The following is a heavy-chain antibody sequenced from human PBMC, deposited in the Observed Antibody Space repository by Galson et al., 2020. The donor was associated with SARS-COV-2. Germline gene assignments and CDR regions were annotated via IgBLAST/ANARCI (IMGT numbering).Heavy chain of an antibody. D-gene: IGHD6-13*01. J-gene: IGHJ4*02. CDR2: IRYDGSNK. CDR3: ANSQLAAAGSPDY. Sequence: GGSLRLSCAASGFTFSSYGMHWVRQAPGKGLEWVAFIRYDGSNKYYADSVKGRFTISRDNSKNTLYLQMNSLRAEDTAVYYCANSQLAAAGSPDYWGQGTLVTVSS. V-gene: IGHV3-30*02. CDR1: GFTFSSYG.